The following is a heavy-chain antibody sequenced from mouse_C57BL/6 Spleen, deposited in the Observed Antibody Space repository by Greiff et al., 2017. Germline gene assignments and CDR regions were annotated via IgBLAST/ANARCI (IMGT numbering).Heavy chain of an antibody. CDR3: AESAPDYAMDY. D-gene: IGHD6-1*01. V-gene: IGHV3-6*01. CDR1: GYSITSGYY. J-gene: IGHJ4*01. CDR2: ISYDGST. Sequence: VQLQQSGPGLVKPSQSLSLTCSVTGYSITSGYYWNWIRQFPGNKLEWTGYISYDGSTNYNPSLKNRISITRDTSKNQFFLKLTSVTTEDTATYYCAESAPDYAMDYWGQGTSVTVSS.